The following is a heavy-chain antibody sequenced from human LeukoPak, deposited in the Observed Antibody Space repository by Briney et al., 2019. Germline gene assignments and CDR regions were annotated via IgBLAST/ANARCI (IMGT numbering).Heavy chain of an antibody. J-gene: IGHJ3*02. CDR1: GFTFDDYA. CDR3: AKERITMIVVAPDAFDI. D-gene: IGHD3-22*01. V-gene: IGHV3-9*01. CDR2: IRSNSGSI. Sequence: GGSLRLSCAASGFTFDDYAMHWVRQAPGKGLEWVAGIRSNSGSIGYADSVKGRVTISRDNAKNYLYLQMNSLRAEDTALYYCAKERITMIVVAPDAFDIWGQGTMVTVSS.